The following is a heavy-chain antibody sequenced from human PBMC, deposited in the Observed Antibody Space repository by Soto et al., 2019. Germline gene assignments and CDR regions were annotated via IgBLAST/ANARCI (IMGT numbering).Heavy chain of an antibody. CDR2: IIPIFGTA. CDR1: GYTFTGYY. J-gene: IGHJ6*02. CDR3: ASNSADSSGMDV. V-gene: IGHV1-69*13. Sequence: SVKVSCKASGYTFTGYYMHWVRQAPGQGLEWMGGIIPIFGTANYAQKFQGKVTITEDESTSTAYMELSSLRSEDTAVYYCASNSADSSGMDVWGQGTTVTVSS. D-gene: IGHD6-13*01.